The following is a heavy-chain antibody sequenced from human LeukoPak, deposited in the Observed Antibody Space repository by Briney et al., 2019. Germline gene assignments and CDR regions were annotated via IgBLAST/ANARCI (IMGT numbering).Heavy chain of an antibody. CDR1: GGSFSGYY. CDR3: ARHVSSMVRGLMYFDY. CDR2: INHSGST. Sequence: PSETLSLTCAVYGGSFSGYYWSWIRLPPGKGLEWIGEINHSGSTNYNPSLKSRVTISVDTSKNQFSLKLNSVTAADTAVYYCARHVSSMVRGLMYFDYWGQGTLVTVSS. V-gene: IGHV4-34*01. D-gene: IGHD3-10*01. J-gene: IGHJ4*02.